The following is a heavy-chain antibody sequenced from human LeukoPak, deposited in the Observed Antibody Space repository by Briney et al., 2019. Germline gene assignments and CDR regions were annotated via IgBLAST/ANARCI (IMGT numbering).Heavy chain of an antibody. J-gene: IGHJ4*02. Sequence: GGSLRLSCAASGFTFSSYGMHWVRQAPGKGLEWVAFIQHDGSNKYYADSVKGRFTISRDNSKNTLYLQMNSLRAEDTSVYYCANREPAPDYWGQGTLVTVSS. CDR2: IQHDGSNK. CDR3: ANREPAPDY. CDR1: GFTFSSYG. D-gene: IGHD1-14*01. V-gene: IGHV3-30*02.